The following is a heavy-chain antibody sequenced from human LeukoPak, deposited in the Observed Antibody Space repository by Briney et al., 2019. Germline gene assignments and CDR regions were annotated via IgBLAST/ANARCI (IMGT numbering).Heavy chain of an antibody. CDR1: GFTFSDYY. D-gene: IGHD6-13*01. Sequence: GSLRLSCGASGFTFSDYYMSWIRQAPGKGLEGVSYISSSGSTIYYADSVKGRFTISRDNAKNSLYLQMNSLRAEDTAVYYCARDPGIAAAGRVWGQGTTVTVSS. CDR2: ISSSGSTI. V-gene: IGHV3-11*01. CDR3: ARDPGIAAAGRV. J-gene: IGHJ6*02.